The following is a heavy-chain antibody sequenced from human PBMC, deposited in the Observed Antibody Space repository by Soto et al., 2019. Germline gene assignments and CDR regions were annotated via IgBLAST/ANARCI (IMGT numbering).Heavy chain of an antibody. D-gene: IGHD5-12*01. J-gene: IGHJ3*02. CDR2: ISAYNGNT. CDR3: ERTQRRRGYSPKRGLDACDI. Sequence: QVQLVQSGAEVKKPGASVKVSCKASGYTFTSYGISWVRQAPGQGLEWMGWISAYNGNTNYAQKLQGRVTMTTDTSTSTSYMELRSLRSDDTDVYYCERTQRRRGYSPKRGLDACDIWGHGTMVTVAS. V-gene: IGHV1-18*01. CDR1: GYTFTSYG.